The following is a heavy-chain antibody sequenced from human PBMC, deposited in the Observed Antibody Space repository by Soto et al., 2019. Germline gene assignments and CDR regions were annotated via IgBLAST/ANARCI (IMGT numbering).Heavy chain of an antibody. CDR3: ARDGLSTRPYYYYGMDV. Sequence: SLTCTVSGGSISSGDYYWSWIRQPPGKGLEWIGYIYYSGSTYYNPSLKSRVTISVDTSKNQFSLKLSSVTAADTAVYYCARDGLSTRPYYYYGMDVWGQGTTVTVSS. CDR2: IYYSGST. J-gene: IGHJ6*02. V-gene: IGHV4-30-4*01. D-gene: IGHD2-2*01. CDR1: GGSISSGDYY.